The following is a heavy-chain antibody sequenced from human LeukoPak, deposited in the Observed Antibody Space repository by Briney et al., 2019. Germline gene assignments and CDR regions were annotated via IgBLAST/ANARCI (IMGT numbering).Heavy chain of an antibody. D-gene: IGHD2-21*01. V-gene: IGHV3-48*02. CDR1: GYTFSDYS. CDR2: SSSSSTTI. CDR3: ARERVIAAAGDGFDS. Sequence: GGSLRLSCAASGYTFSDYSMNWVRQAPGKGVEWVSYSSSSSTTIFYADSVKGRFTISRDNAKNSLILQMNGLRDEDTALYYCARERVIAAAGDGFDSWGQGTLVTVSS. J-gene: IGHJ4*02.